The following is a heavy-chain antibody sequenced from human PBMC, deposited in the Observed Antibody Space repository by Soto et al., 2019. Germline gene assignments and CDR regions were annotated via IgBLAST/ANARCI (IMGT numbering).Heavy chain of an antibody. J-gene: IGHJ4*02. CDR3: ARHTTYYGILTGYITPNFDY. Sequence: PSETLSLTCTVSGGSISSYYWSWIRQPPGKGLEWTGYIYYSGSTNYNPSLKSRVTISVDTSKNQFSLKLSSVTAADTAVYYCARHTTYYGILTGYITPNFDYWGQGTLVTVSS. CDR1: GGSISSYY. V-gene: IGHV4-59*08. D-gene: IGHD3-9*01. CDR2: IYYSGST.